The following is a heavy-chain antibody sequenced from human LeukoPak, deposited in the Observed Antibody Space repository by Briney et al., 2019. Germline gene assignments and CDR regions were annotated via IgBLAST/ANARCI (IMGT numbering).Heavy chain of an antibody. CDR1: GGSFSGYY. CDR3: ARAEDVVVPAANLDY. J-gene: IGHJ4*02. CDR2: INHSGST. Sequence: SETLSLTCAVYGGSFSGYYWSWIRQPPGKGLEWIGEINHSGSTNYNPSLKSRVTISVDTSKNQFSLKLSSVTAADTAVYYCARAEDVVVPAANLDYWGQGTLVTVSS. D-gene: IGHD2-2*01. V-gene: IGHV4-34*01.